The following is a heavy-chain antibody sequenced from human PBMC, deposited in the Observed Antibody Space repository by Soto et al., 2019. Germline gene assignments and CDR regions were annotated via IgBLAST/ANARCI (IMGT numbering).Heavy chain of an antibody. CDR3: ARDVTDFWSGHEGMDV. Sequence: PLETLSLTCTVSGGSISNGGYYWTWIRQHPGKGLEWIGYIYYSGSTYYNPSLKSRVTISVDTSKNQFSLKLTSVTAADTAVYYCARDVTDFWSGHEGMDVWGQGTTVTVSS. V-gene: IGHV4-31*03. J-gene: IGHJ6*02. CDR1: GGSISNGGYY. CDR2: IYYSGST. D-gene: IGHD3-3*01.